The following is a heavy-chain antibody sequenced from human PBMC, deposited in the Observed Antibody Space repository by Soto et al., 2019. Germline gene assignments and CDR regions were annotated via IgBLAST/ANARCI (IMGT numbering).Heavy chain of an antibody. CDR2: IFHSGST. Sequence: TCTVSVGSIGSSDYFWGWIRQPPEKGLEWIGEIFHSGSTHYNPSLRGRVSISVDKSKSQFSLKLTSVTAADTAVYYCARMGYCSGGRCYPAYYGMDVWGQGTTVTVSS. CDR1: VGSIGSSDYF. CDR3: ARMGYCSGGRCYPAYYGMDV. J-gene: IGHJ6*02. V-gene: IGHV4-39*07. D-gene: IGHD2-15*01.